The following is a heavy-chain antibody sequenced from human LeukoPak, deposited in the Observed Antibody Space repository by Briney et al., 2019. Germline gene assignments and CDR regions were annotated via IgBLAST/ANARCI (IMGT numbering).Heavy chain of an antibody. Sequence: ASVKVSCNASGYTFTSYYMHWVRQAPGQGLEWMGRINPSGGSTSYALKFQGRATMTRDMSTSTVYMELSSLRSEDTAVYYCARDLVAAMAPAYYYYMDVWGKGTTVTVSS. V-gene: IGHV1-46*01. D-gene: IGHD5-18*01. CDR3: ARDLVAAMAPAYYYYMDV. CDR1: GYTFTSYY. CDR2: INPSGGST. J-gene: IGHJ6*03.